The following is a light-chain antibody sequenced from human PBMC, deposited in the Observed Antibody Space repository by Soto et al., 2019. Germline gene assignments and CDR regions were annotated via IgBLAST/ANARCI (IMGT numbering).Light chain of an antibody. CDR2: DVS. CDR1: SSDVGAYTY. Sequence: QSALTQPASVSGSPGQSITISCTGTSSDVGAYTYVSWYQQHPGKAPKLMIYDVSNRPSGVSSRFSASKSGNTAFLTISGLQAEDEADYYCSSYATGGSYVFGTGTKVTV. J-gene: IGLJ1*01. CDR3: SSYATGGSYV. V-gene: IGLV2-14*01.